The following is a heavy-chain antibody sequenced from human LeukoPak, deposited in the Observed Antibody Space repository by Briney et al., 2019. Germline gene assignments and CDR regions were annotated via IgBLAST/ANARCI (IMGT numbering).Heavy chain of an antibody. CDR1: GFTFSSYA. CDR2: ISGSGGST. J-gene: IGHJ6*02. D-gene: IGHD6-13*01. V-gene: IGHV3-23*01. Sequence: GGSLRLSCAASGFTFSSYAMSWVRQAPGKGLEWVSAISGSGGSTYYADSVKGRFTISRDNSKNTLYLQMNSPRAEDTAVYYCAMIGYSSSSPQGYYYYYYGMDVWGQGTTVTVSS. CDR3: AMIGYSSSSPQGYYYYYYGMDV.